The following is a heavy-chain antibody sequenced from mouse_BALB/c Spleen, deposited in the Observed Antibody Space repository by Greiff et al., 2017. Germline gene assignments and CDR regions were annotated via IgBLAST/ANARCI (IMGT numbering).Heavy chain of an antibody. CDR1: GYTFTSYW. CDR3: TREEDRDERTGLAY. V-gene: IGHV1S22*01. J-gene: IGHJ3*01. D-gene: IGHD3-2*01. Sequence: LQQPGSGLVRPGASVKLSCKASGYTFTSYWMRWVKQRPGQGLEWIGNIYPGSGSTNYDEKFKSKATLTVDTSSSTAYMQLSSLTSEDSAVYYCTREEDRDERTGLAYWGQGTLVTVSA. CDR2: IYPGSGST.